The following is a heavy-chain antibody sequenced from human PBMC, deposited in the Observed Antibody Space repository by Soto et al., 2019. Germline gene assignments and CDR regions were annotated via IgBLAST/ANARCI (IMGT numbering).Heavy chain of an antibody. J-gene: IGHJ6*02. CDR3: ARGGVYGTDHYYRGMDV. Sequence: PGGSLRLSCAASGFTFGAFAMAWVRQRPGNGLEWVSSLSGGRTYYTDSVKGRFTISKDDSKKTVYLQLNRLRVDDTAIYYCARGGVYGTDHYYRGMDVWGQGSPVTVSS. CDR1: GFTFGAFA. D-gene: IGHD4-17*01. CDR2: SLSGGRT. V-gene: IGHV3-23*01.